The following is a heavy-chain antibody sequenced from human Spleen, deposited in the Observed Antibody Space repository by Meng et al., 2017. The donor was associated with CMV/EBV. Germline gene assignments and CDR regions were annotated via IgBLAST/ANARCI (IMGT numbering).Heavy chain of an antibody. CDR1: GFTFDDYG. CDR3: ARVVGDYDYYYYGMDV. CDR2: INWNGGST. D-gene: IGHD4-17*01. Sequence: GESLKISCAASGFTFDDYGMSWVRQAPGKGLEWVSGINWNGGSTGYADSVKGRFTISRDNAKNSLYLQMDSLRSEDTAVYYCARVVGDYDYYYYGMDVWGQGTTVTVSS. V-gene: IGHV3-20*04. J-gene: IGHJ6*02.